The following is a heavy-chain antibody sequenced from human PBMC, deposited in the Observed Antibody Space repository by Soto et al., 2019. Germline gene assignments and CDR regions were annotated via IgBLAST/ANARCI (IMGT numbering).Heavy chain of an antibody. CDR1: GFTVSSNY. CDR3: ARVLRITIFGIEIGSGMDV. D-gene: IGHD3-3*01. Sequence: GGSLRLSCAASGFTVSSNYMSWVRQAPGKGLEWVSVIYSGGSTYYADSVKGRFTISRDNSKNTLYLQMNSLRAEDTAVYYCARVLRITIFGIEIGSGMDVWGQGTTVTVSS. V-gene: IGHV3-53*01. CDR2: IYSGGST. J-gene: IGHJ6*02.